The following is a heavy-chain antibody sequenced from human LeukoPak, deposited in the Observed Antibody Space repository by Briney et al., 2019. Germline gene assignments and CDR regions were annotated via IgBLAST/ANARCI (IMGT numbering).Heavy chain of an antibody. D-gene: IGHD5-12*01. CDR1: GGTFSSYA. J-gene: IGHJ5*02. V-gene: IGHV1-69*13. CDR3: ATSNGVVATIDLNWFDP. CDR2: IIPIFGTA. Sequence: SVTVSCKASGGTFSSYAISWVRQAPGQGLEWMGGIIPIFGTANYAQKFQGRVTITADESTSTAYMELSSLRSEDTAVYYCATSNGVVATIDLNWFDPWGQGTLVTVSP.